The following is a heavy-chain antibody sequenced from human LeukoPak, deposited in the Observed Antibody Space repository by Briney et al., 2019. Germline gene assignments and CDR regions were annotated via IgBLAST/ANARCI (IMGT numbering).Heavy chain of an antibody. CDR3: ARERPGACWFDP. D-gene: IGHD3-10*01. Sequence: ASVKVSCKASGYTFTSFYIHWVRQAAGQGLEWLGIVDPSSGGTNYAQRFQGRVTMTRDTSTTTVYMDLSSLTSEDTAVYYCARERPGACWFDPWGQGTLVAVSS. CDR1: GYTFTSFY. J-gene: IGHJ5*02. CDR2: VDPSSGGT. V-gene: IGHV1-46*01.